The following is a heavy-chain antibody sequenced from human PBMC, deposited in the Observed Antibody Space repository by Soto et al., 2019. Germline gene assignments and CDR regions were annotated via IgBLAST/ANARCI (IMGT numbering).Heavy chain of an antibody. CDR3: ARDRSFYDSTDYTLRSYRFDY. D-gene: IGHD3-22*01. J-gene: IGHJ4*02. CDR1: GDSISSSY. V-gene: IGHV4-59*01. Sequence: SETLSLTCTVSGDSISSSYWSWVRQVPGKGLEWLGYIYYSGSSNYKPSLRNRVTMSVDTSKNHFSLNLRSVTAADTAVYYCARDRSFYDSTDYTLRSYRFDYWGRGILVTVSS. CDR2: IYYSGSS.